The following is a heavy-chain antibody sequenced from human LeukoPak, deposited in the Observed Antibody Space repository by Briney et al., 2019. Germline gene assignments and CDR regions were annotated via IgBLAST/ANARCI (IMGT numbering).Heavy chain of an antibody. CDR1: GFTVSSNY. D-gene: IGHD5-24*01. J-gene: IGHJ4*02. V-gene: IGHV3-66*01. CDR3: ARVGEMATIVDY. Sequence: GGSLRLSCAASGFTVSSNYMDWVRQAPVKGLEWVSVIYGDVNTYYADSVKGRFTISRDNSKNTLYLQMNSLRAEDTAVYYCARVGEMATIVDYWGQGTLVTVSS. CDR2: IYGDVNT.